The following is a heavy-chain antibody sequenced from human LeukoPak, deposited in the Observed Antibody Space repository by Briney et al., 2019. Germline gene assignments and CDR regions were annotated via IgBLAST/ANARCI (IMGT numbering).Heavy chain of an antibody. J-gene: IGHJ4*02. CDR3: AKVLTYYPGSGGYYPDF. Sequence: GGSLRLSCAASGFTFRNFGMHWVRQAPGKGLEWVAFIRYDGSNKYYADSVKGRFTISRDNSKNVLDLQLNSLRPEDTAFYYCAKVLTYYPGSGGYYPDFWGQGTLVTVSS. CDR2: IRYDGSNK. CDR1: GFTFRNFG. D-gene: IGHD3-10*01. V-gene: IGHV3-30*02.